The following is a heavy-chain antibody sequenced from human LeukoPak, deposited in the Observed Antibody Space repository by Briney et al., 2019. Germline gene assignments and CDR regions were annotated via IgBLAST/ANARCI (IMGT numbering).Heavy chain of an antibody. J-gene: IGHJ4*02. D-gene: IGHD7-27*01. CDR2: INGDGSAT. CDR3: ARDLNWGQVDY. V-gene: IGHV3-74*01. CDR1: GFTFSGHW. Sequence: GGSLRLSCAASGFTFSGHWMYWLRQAPGKGLAWVSRINGDGSATNYAGSMKGRFTISKDNARNIVYLQMNSLREDDTAVYYCARDLNWGQVDYWGQGTLVTVSS.